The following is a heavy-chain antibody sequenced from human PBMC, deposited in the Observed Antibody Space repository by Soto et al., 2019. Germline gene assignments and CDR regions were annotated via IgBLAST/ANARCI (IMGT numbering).Heavy chain of an antibody. CDR3: ARLSRDCGDAFDL. Sequence: QVQLVQSGADVKKPGSSVKVSCKTSGGPFGSSAISWVRQAPAQGLEWMGEIIPVFDKANYAQNFQGRLTITADEPTGTVLRQLSSLRSEDTAVYFCARLSRDCGDAFDLWGLGTFVTVSS. D-gene: IGHD2-21*01. CDR1: GGPFGSSA. CDR2: IIPVFDKA. V-gene: IGHV1-69*01. J-gene: IGHJ3*01.